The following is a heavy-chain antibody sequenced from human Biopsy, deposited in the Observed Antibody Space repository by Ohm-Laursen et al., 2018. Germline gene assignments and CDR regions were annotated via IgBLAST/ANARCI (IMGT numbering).Heavy chain of an antibody. D-gene: IGHD4-23*01. V-gene: IGHV4-59*11. Sequence: GTLSLTCTVSGGSFTGHYWTWIRQPPGKGLEWIGHISHTGYTSYKSSLKSRVTISLDTSRKHSSLRLTSLAAADTAVYYCARGSNEYGGLYFPHWGQGTLVTVSS. CDR3: ARGSNEYGGLYFPH. J-gene: IGHJ1*01. CDR1: GGSFTGHY. CDR2: ISHTGYT.